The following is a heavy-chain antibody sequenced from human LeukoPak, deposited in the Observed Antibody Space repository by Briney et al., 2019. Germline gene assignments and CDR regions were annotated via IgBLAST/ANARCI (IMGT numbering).Heavy chain of an antibody. CDR2: INHSGST. J-gene: IGHJ4*02. CDR1: GGSFSGYY. Sequence: SETLSLTCAVYGGSFSGYYWSWIRQPPGKGLEWIGEINHSGSTNYNPSLKSRVTISVGTSKDQFSLKLSSVTAADTAVYYCARGNLWELLLEVPAYYFDYWGQGTLVTVSS. CDR3: ARGNLWELLLEVPAYYFDY. D-gene: IGHD1-26*01. V-gene: IGHV4-34*01.